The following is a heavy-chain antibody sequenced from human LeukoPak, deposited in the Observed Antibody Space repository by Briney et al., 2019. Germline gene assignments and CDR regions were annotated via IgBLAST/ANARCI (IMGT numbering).Heavy chain of an antibody. V-gene: IGHV4-59*01. CDR3: ARDGYRSGWCTIDY. J-gene: IGHJ4*02. CDR1: AGSISSYY. CDR2: IYYSGGT. D-gene: IGHD6-19*01. Sequence: SENLSLTCTVSAGSISSYYWGWIRQPPGEEQKWLGDIYYSGGTNSNRSLKRRVTISVDTSKNQFSLKLSSVTTAGTAVYYCARDGYRSGWCTIDYWAREPWSPSPQ.